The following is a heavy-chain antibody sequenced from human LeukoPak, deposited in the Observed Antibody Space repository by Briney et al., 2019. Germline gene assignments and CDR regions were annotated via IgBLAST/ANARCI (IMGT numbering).Heavy chain of an antibody. CDR1: GFTFSNYN. CDR3: AKVRGYPYYYFDY. V-gene: IGHV3-21*04. D-gene: IGHD3-22*01. Sequence: SGGSLRLSCAASGFTFSNYNMNWVRQAPGKGLEWVSSISSSSSYIYYADSVKGRFTISRDNAENSLYLQMNSLRAEDTALYYCAKVRGYPYYYFDYWGQGTLVTVSS. CDR2: ISSSSSYI. J-gene: IGHJ4*02.